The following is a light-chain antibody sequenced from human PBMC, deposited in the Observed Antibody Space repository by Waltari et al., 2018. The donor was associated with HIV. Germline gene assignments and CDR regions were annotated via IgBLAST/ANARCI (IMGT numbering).Light chain of an antibody. CDR3: QQYDSTPRGT. Sequence: DIVMTQSPDSLAVSLGERATINCKSSQSVLYSSNNKNYLAWYQQKPGQPPKLLIYWASTRESGVPDRFSGSGSGTDFTLTISSLQAEDVAVYYCQQYDSTPRGTFGGGTKVEIK. V-gene: IGKV4-1*01. CDR1: QSVLYSSNNKNY. CDR2: WAS. J-gene: IGKJ4*01.